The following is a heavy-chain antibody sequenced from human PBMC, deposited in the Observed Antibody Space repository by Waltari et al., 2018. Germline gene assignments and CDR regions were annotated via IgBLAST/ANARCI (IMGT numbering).Heavy chain of an antibody. CDR1: GGTIKTYW. CDR3: TRTRYCSTTSCQVDWFDP. V-gene: IGHV3-74*01. Sequence: DVLLVESGGGLVQRGGSLNRVGAAAGGTIKTYWMHWVRQAPGKGPVWVSRINADGASTSYADSVKGRFTISRDNAKTTLYLQMNSLRAEDTAVYYCTRTRYCSTTSCQVDWFDPWGQGTLVTVSS. D-gene: IGHD2-2*01. CDR2: INADGAST. J-gene: IGHJ5*02.